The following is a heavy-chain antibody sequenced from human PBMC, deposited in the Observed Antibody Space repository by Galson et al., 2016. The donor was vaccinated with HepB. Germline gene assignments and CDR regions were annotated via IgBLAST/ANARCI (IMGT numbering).Heavy chain of an antibody. CDR3: ARGAAGINYYYYGMDV. CDR2: IYYSGTT. D-gene: IGHD6-19*01. V-gene: IGHV4-59*01. CDR1: GGSISSYY. Sequence: SETLSLTCTVSGGSISSYYWSWIRQPPGKGLEWIGYIYYSGTTNYNPSLKSRVTISVDTSKKQFSLKLSSVTAADTAVYYCARGAAGINYYYYGMDVWGQGTTVTVSS. J-gene: IGHJ6*02.